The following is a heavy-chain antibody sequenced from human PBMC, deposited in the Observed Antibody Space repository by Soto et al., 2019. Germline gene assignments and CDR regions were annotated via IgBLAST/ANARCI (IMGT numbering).Heavy chain of an antibody. CDR3: ARGLGGRMDD. D-gene: IGHD3-16*01. CDR2: IIPILGET. J-gene: IGHJ6*02. V-gene: IGHV1-69*08. Sequence: QVQLVQSGSEVKKPGSSVRVSCKASGTIFSSYTISWVRQAPGQGLEWMGRIIPILGETNSAQKFQGRVTLTEDKSTNTAYMELNSLRLEDTALYYCARGLGGRMDDWGQGTTVTVSS. CDR1: GTIFSSYT.